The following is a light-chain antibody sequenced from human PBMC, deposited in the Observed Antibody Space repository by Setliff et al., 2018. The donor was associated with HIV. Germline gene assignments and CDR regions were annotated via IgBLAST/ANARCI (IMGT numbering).Light chain of an antibody. CDR2: GNK. CDR1: SSNIGAGYD. CDR3: QSYDSSLSGSNV. J-gene: IGLJ1*01. V-gene: IGLV1-40*01. Sequence: QSVLTQPPSVSGAPGQRVTISCTGSSSNIGAGYDVHWYQQLPGTAPKLLIYGNKFRPSGVPDRFSGSKSGTSAPLAITGLQAEDEADYYCQSYDSSLSGSNVFGTGTKGTV.